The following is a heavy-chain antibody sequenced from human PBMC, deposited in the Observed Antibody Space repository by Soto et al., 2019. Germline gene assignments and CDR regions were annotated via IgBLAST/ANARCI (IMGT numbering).Heavy chain of an antibody. V-gene: IGHV3-33*01. Sequence: VQLVESGGGVVQPGRSLRLSCAASGFTFSSYGMHWVRQAPGKGLEWVAVIWYDGSNKYYADSVKGRFTISRDNSKNTLYLQMNSLRAEDTAVYYCARDGGYSYGRIYYYGMDVWGQGTTVTVSS. CDR1: GFTFSSYG. CDR3: ARDGGYSYGRIYYYGMDV. CDR2: IWYDGSNK. J-gene: IGHJ6*02. D-gene: IGHD5-18*01.